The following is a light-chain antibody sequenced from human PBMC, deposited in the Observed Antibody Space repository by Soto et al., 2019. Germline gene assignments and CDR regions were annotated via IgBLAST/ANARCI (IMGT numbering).Light chain of an antibody. CDR2: DVT. CDR3: SPPAGSSVV. V-gene: IGLV2-11*01. J-gene: IGLJ1*01. CDR1: SSDVGGYNY. Sequence: QSALTQPRSVSGSPGQSVTISCTGTSSDVGGYNYVSWYQQHPGKAPKLMIYDVTTRPSGVPDRFSGSKSGNTASLTISGLQAEDEADYYCSPPAGSSVVFGTGTKLTVL.